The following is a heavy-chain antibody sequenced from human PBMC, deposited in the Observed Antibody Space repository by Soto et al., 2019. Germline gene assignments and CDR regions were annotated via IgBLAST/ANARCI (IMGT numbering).Heavy chain of an antibody. D-gene: IGHD3-10*01. J-gene: IGHJ6*02. CDR3: ARGSKGTYGMDV. Sequence: GGSLRLSCAASGYTFRIYDMHWVRQVTGKGLEWVSVIGSAGDSNYAPSVKGRFTISRENAKNSLYLQMNSLRAGDTAVYYCARGSKGTYGMDVWGQATTVTVSS. CDR2: IGSAGDS. CDR1: GYTFRIYD. V-gene: IGHV3-13*01.